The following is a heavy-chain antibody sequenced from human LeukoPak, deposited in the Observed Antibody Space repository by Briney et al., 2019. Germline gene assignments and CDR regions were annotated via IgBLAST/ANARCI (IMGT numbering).Heavy chain of an antibody. V-gene: IGHV1-69*04. CDR3: AKEGIAAHPSDY. CDR1: GGTFSSYA. J-gene: IGHJ4*02. Sequence: SVKVSCKASGGTFSSYAISWVRQAPGQGLEWMGRIIPILGIANYAQKFQGRVTITADKSTSTAYMELSSLRSEDTAVYYCAKEGIAAHPSDYWGQGTLVTVSS. D-gene: IGHD6-6*01. CDR2: IIPILGIA.